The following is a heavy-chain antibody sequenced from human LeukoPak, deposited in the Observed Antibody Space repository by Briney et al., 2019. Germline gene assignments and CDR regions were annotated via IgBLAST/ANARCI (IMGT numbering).Heavy chain of an antibody. CDR2: ISAYNGNT. CDR1: VYTFTIYG. Sequence: ASVKVSFKSSVYTFTIYGISWVRQAPGQGLEWMGWISAYNGNTNYAQKLQGRVTMTTDTSTSTAYMELRSLRSDDTAVYYCASANPGYSSGPVDYWGQGTLVTVSS. D-gene: IGHD6-19*01. CDR3: ASANPGYSSGPVDY. V-gene: IGHV1-18*01. J-gene: IGHJ4*02.